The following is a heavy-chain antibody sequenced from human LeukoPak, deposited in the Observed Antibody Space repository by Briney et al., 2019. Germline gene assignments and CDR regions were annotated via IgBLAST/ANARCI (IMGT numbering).Heavy chain of an antibody. CDR2: MYYSGST. Sequence: SETLSLTCTVSGGSISSSSYYWGWIRQPPGKGLEWIGSMYYSGSTYYNPSLKSRVSISVDTSKNQFSLRLSSVTAADTAVYYCASLKTYDSSGYYPVGAFDIWGQGTMVTVSS. V-gene: IGHV4-39*07. CDR1: GGSISSSSYY. J-gene: IGHJ3*02. CDR3: ASLKTYDSSGYYPVGAFDI. D-gene: IGHD3-22*01.